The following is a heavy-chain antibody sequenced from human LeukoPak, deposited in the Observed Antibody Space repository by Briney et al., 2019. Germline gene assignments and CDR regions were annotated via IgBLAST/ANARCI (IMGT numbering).Heavy chain of an antibody. Sequence: GGSLRLSCAASGFTFSTYAMSWVRQAPGKGLQWVSLISGSGDGAHYADSVKGRFTISRDNSKNTVYLQMTNLRAEDTAVYYCAKGYIQLWWFDYWGQGTLATVSS. D-gene: IGHD2-21*01. CDR2: ISGSGDGA. CDR3: AKGYIQLWWFDY. CDR1: GFTFSTYA. J-gene: IGHJ4*02. V-gene: IGHV3-23*01.